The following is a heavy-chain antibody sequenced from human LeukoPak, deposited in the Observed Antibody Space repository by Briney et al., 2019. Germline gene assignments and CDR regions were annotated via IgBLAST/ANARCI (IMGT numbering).Heavy chain of an antibody. CDR1: GGTFSSYA. D-gene: IGHD6-19*01. J-gene: IGHJ6*04. CDR3: AREGQWLDNYYHYYGMDV. CDR2: IIPIFGTA. V-gene: IGHV1-69*06. Sequence: SAKVSCKASGGTFSSYAISWVRQAPGQGLEWMGGIIPIFGTANYAQKFQGRVTITADKSTSTAYMELSSLRSEDTAVYYCAREGQWLDNYYHYYGMDVWGKGTTVTVSS.